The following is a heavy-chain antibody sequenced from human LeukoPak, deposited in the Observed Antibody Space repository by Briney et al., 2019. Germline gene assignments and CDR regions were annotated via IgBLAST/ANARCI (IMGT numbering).Heavy chain of an antibody. V-gene: IGHV3-53*01. CDR1: GFTVSSNY. D-gene: IGHD6-6*01. J-gene: IGHJ4*02. CDR2: IYSGGST. CDR3: ARVPERYSSSSGYFDY. Sequence: GGSLRLSCAASGFTVSSNYMSWVRQAPGKGLEWVLVIYSGGSTYYADSVKGRFTISRDNSKNTLYLQMNSLRAEDTAVYYCARVPERYSSSSGYFDYWGQGTLVTVSS.